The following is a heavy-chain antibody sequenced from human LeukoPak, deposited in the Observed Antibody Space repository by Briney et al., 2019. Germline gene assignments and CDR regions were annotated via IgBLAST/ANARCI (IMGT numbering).Heavy chain of an antibody. Sequence: ASVKVSCKASGYTFTGYYIHWVRQAPGQGFEWMGWLNPNSGATNVAQKFQGRVTMTRDTSINTAYMEMSSLRSDDTAVYYCARDFQWLVPAEYFQHWGQGTVVTVSS. CDR2: LNPNSGAT. CDR3: ARDFQWLVPAEYFQH. V-gene: IGHV1-2*02. J-gene: IGHJ1*01. D-gene: IGHD6-19*01. CDR1: GYTFTGYY.